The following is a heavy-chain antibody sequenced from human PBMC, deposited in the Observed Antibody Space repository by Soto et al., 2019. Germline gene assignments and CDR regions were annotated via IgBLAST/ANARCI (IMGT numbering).Heavy chain of an antibody. CDR3: ARGGVTAPSGGMLYYGMDV. Sequence: GASVKVSCKASGGTFSSYAISWVRQAPGQGLEWMGGIIPIFGTANYAQKFQGRVTITADESTSTAYMELSSLRSEDTAVYYCARGGVTAPSGGMLYYGMDVWGQGTTVTVSS. CDR2: IIPIFGTA. D-gene: IGHD2-21*02. CDR1: GGTFSSYA. J-gene: IGHJ6*02. V-gene: IGHV1-69*13.